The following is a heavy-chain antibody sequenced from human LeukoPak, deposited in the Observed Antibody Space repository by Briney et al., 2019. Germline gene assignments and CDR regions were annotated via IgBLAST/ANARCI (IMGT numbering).Heavy chain of an antibody. J-gene: IGHJ4*02. D-gene: IGHD3-3*01. CDR1: GFTFSSYW. V-gene: IGHV3-7*01. CDR3: ARSLGVEVEWLLSADY. CDR2: IKQDGSEK. Sequence: GGSLRLSCAASGFTFSSYWMSWVRQAPGKGLEWVANIKQDGSEKYYVDSVKGRFTISRDNAKNSLYLQMNSLRAEDTAVYYCARSLGVEVEWLLSADYWGQGTLVTVSS.